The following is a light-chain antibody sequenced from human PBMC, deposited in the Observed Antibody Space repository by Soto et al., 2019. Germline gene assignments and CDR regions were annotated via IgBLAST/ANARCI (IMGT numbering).Light chain of an antibody. V-gene: IGKV3-20*01. CDR1: QSLSRGQ. Sequence: EIVLTQSPGTLSLSPGERATLSCRASQSLSRGQLVWYQQKPGQAPRLLMYGASSRATGVPSRFSGSGSGTDFTLTISRLEPEDFAVYYCQQYGGSPRTFGQGTELEI. CDR3: QQYGGSPRT. J-gene: IGKJ2*01. CDR2: GAS.